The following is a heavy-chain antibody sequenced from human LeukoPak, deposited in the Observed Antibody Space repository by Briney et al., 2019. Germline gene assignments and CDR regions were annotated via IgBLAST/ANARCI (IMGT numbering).Heavy chain of an antibody. CDR2: ISNDGTIQ. J-gene: IGHJ4*02. CDR3: ARAMVRGVIPY. Sequence: GGSLRLSCAASGFAFSSDWMSWVRQAPGKGLEWLAVISNDGTIQYYADSVKGRFTISRDNSRNIMNLQTDSLRPEDTALYYCARAMVRGVIPYWGQGTLVTVSS. V-gene: IGHV3-30*03. D-gene: IGHD3-10*01. CDR1: GFAFSSDW.